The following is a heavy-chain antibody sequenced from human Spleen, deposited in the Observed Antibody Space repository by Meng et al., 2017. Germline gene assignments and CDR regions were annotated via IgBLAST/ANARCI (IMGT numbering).Heavy chain of an antibody. CDR3: ARVRNWDIDY. J-gene: IGHJ4*02. D-gene: IGHD1/OR15-1a*01. CDR2: IHYSGST. Sequence: ESLKISCTVSGGSISSYYWSWIRQPPGKGLEWIGYIHYSGSTNYNPSLKSRVTISVDTSRNQFSLRLTSVTAADTAVYYCARVRNWDIDYWGQGTLVTVSS. V-gene: IGHV4-59*01. CDR1: GGSISSYY.